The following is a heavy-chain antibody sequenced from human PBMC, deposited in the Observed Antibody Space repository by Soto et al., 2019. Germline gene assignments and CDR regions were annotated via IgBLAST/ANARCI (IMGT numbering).Heavy chain of an antibody. CDR2: ISGYNGNR. CDR3: AREVEARGGEYDY. Sequence: QVQLVQSGAEVKKPGASVKVSCKASGYTFTTYGISWMRQAPGQGLEWMGWISGYNGNRNYAQNLQGRVTVTTDTSRSTAYMELRILRSDDKAGYYCAREVEARGGEYDYWGQGTLVIVSS. D-gene: IGHD3-16*01. J-gene: IGHJ4*02. CDR1: GYTFTTYG. V-gene: IGHV1-18*01.